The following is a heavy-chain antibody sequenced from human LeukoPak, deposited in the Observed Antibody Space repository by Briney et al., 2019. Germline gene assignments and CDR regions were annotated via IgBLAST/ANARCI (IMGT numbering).Heavy chain of an antibody. D-gene: IGHD4-11*01. Sequence: GGSLRLSCAASGFTFSSYAMHWVRRAPGKGLEWVAVISYDGSNKYYADSVKGRFTISRDNSKNTLYLQMNSLRAEDTAVYYCARNFHLTTTVTTFGGMDVWGQGTTVTVSS. CDR3: ARNFHLTTTVTTFGGMDV. CDR1: GFTFSSYA. CDR2: ISYDGSNK. J-gene: IGHJ6*02. V-gene: IGHV3-30-3*01.